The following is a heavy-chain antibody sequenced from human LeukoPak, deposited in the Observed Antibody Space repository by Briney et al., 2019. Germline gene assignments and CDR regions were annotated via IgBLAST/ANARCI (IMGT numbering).Heavy chain of an antibody. J-gene: IGHJ4*02. Sequence: GGSLRLSCAASGFTVGSNYMSWVRQAPGKGLEWVSIIYGGGSTNYTDYVKGRFTISRDTSKNTLYLQMNSLRAEDTAVYYCARLSANSSAYFFDYWGQGTLVTVSS. CDR1: GFTVGSNY. CDR3: ARLSANSSAYFFDY. CDR2: IYGGGST. V-gene: IGHV3-66*04. D-gene: IGHD3-22*01.